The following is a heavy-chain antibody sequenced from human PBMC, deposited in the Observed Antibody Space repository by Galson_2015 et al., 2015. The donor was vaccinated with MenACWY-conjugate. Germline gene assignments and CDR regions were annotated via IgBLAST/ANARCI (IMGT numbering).Heavy chain of an antibody. V-gene: IGHV3-43*01. D-gene: IGHD2-2*02. CDR1: GFTFDDYT. CDR2: ISRDGGST. CDR3: AKDSGYCSSASCYTSYGMVV. Sequence: SLRLSCAASGFTFDDYTMHWVRQASGKGLEWISLISRDGGSTYYADSVKGRFTISRDNSKNSLYLQMNSLRTEDTALYYCAKDSGYCSSASCYTSYGMVVWGQGTTVTVSS. J-gene: IGHJ6*02.